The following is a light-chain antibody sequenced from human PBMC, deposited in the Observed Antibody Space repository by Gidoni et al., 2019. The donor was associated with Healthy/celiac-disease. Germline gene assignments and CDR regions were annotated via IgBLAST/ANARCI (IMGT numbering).Light chain of an antibody. CDR2: KAY. Sequence: IQMTESPSTLSASVGDRVTITCRDSQSISSWLAWYQQTPGNAPKLLIYKAYSLESGVPSMFSGSGSGTEFTLTISSLQPDDFATYYCQQYNSYPFTFGPGTKVDIK. V-gene: IGKV1-5*03. J-gene: IGKJ3*01. CDR1: QSISSW. CDR3: QQYNSYPFT.